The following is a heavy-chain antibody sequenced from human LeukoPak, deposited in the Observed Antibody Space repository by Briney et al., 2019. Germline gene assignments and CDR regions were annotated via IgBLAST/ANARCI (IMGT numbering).Heavy chain of an antibody. J-gene: IGHJ5*02. CDR2: ISSSGSTI. V-gene: IGHV3-48*03. Sequence: GGSLRLSCAASGFTFSSYEMNWVRQAPGKGLEWVSYISSSGSTIYYADSVKGRFTISRDNAKNSLYLKMNSLRAEDTAVYYCARDGGYSSGIQPWGQGTLVTVSS. CDR3: ARDGGYSSGIQP. CDR1: GFTFSSYE. D-gene: IGHD6-19*01.